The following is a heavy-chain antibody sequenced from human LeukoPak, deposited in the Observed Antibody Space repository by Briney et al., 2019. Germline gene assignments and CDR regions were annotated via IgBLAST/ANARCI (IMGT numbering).Heavy chain of an antibody. J-gene: IGHJ4*02. CDR3: AKDPRLYSSSSIGYYFDY. Sequence: PGRSLRLSCAASGFTFSSYAMHWVRQAPGKGLEWVAVISYDGSNKYYADSVKGRFTISRDNSKNTLYLQMNSLRAEDTAVYYCAKDPRLYSSSSIGYYFDYWGQETLVTVSS. CDR1: GFTFSSYA. D-gene: IGHD6-6*01. V-gene: IGHV3-30-3*01. CDR2: ISYDGSNK.